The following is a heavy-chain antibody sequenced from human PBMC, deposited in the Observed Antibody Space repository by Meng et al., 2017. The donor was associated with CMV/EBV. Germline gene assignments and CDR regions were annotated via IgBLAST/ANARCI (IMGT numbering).Heavy chain of an antibody. CDR3: ARVPRYRFGGSYGMDV. CDR1: GYTFTSYY. J-gene: IGHJ6*02. Sequence: ASVKVSCKASGYTFTSYYMHWVRQAPGQGLEWMGIINPSGGGTSYAQKFRGRVTMTRDTSTSTVYMELSSLRSEDTAVYYCARVPRYRFGGSYGMDVWGQGTTVTVSS. CDR2: INPSGGGT. D-gene: IGHD3-16*01. V-gene: IGHV1-46*01.